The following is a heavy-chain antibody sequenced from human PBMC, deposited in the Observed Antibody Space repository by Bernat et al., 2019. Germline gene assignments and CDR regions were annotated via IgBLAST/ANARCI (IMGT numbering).Heavy chain of an antibody. D-gene: IGHD5-18*01. V-gene: IGHV1-2*04. CDR3: ARGYSYGRLRNYYYGMDV. CDR2: LNPNSGGT. CDR1: GYTFTGYY. Sequence: QVQLVQSGAEVKKPGASVKVSCKASGYTFTGYYMHWVRQAPGQGLEWMGWLNPNSGGTNYAQKFQGWVTMTRDTSISTAYMELSRLRSDDTAVYYCARGYSYGRLRNYYYGMDVWGQGTTVTVSS. J-gene: IGHJ6*02.